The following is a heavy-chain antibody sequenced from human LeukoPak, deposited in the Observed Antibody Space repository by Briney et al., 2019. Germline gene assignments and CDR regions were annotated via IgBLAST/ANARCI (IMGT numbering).Heavy chain of an antibody. D-gene: IGHD3-22*01. CDR3: ARDRGYYDSSGYYYGSPEYFQH. CDR1: GGSISSGSYY. J-gene: IGHJ1*01. Sequence: SQTLSLTCTVSGGSISSGSYYWSWIRQPAGKGLEWIGRIYTSGSTSYNPSLKSRVTISVDTSKNQFSLKLSSVTAADTAVYYCARDRGYYDSSGYYYGSPEYFQHWGQGTLVTVSS. CDR2: IYTSGST. V-gene: IGHV4-61*02.